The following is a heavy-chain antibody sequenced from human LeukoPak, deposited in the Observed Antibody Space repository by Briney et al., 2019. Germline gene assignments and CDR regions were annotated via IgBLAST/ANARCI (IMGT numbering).Heavy chain of an antibody. D-gene: IGHD3-16*01. CDR1: GGSINNIY. V-gene: IGHV4-59*12. J-gene: IGHJ5*02. CDR3: ARGRWGPFDP. Sequence: SETLSLTCTVSGGSINNIYWSWIRQPPGKGLEWIGYIYSSGNTNYNPSLKSRVTISIDTSKNQFSLKLNSVTAADTAVYYCARGRWGPFDPWGQGTLVTVSS. CDR2: IYSSGNT.